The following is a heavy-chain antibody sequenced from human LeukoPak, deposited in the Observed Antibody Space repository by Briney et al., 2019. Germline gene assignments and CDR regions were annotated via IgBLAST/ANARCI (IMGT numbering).Heavy chain of an antibody. CDR3: ARDPVVDSSGWYFDY. V-gene: IGHV3-33*01. CDR2: IWYDGSNK. J-gene: IGHJ4*02. D-gene: IGHD6-19*01. CDR1: GFTFSIYG. Sequence: PGRSLRPSCAASGFTFSIYGMHWVRQAPGKGVEWVAVIWYDGSNKYYADSVKGGFTISRDNSKNTLYLQMNSLRAEDTAVYYCARDPVVDSSGWYFDYWGQGTLVTVSS.